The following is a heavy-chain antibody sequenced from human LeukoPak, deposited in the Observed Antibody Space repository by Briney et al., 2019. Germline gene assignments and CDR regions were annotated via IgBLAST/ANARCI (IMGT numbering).Heavy chain of an antibody. CDR3: ANSYCGGDCYLP. Sequence: GGSLKLSCPASGFTFSSYAMTWVRKAPGKGLDWVSAISGSGGSADYADSVKGRFTISRDNSKNTLYLQMNSLRVEDTAVYYCANSYCGGDCYLPWGQGTLVTVSS. D-gene: IGHD2-21*02. J-gene: IGHJ5*02. CDR2: ISGSGGSA. CDR1: GFTFSSYA. V-gene: IGHV3-23*01.